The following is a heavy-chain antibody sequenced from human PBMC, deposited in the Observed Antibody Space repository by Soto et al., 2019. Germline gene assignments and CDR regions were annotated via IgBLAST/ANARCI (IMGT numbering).Heavy chain of an antibody. D-gene: IGHD5-12*01. V-gene: IGHV1-2*02. CDR1: GYIFTGYS. Sequence: QVQLVQSGAEVKKPGASVKVSCTAAGYIFTGYSLHWVRQAPGHGLEWVGWINPNSGATNSAQKFQGRVTMTRDTSISTAYMELRSLSSDVTAVYYCGRAYIASPNLEMRHGMDVWGRGTTVTVSS. CDR3: GRAYIASPNLEMRHGMDV. CDR2: INPNSGAT. J-gene: IGHJ6*02.